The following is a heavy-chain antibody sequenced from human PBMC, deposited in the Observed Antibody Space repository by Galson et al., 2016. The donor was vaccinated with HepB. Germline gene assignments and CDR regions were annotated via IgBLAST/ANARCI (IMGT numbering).Heavy chain of an antibody. CDR1: GASVTSDSDY. J-gene: IGHJ6*03. D-gene: IGHD6-6*01. CDR2: VYYRGSP. Sequence: ETLSLTCTVSGASVTSDSDYWTWIRQPPGKGLEWIAYVYYRGSPSYNPPLKSQVTISIDTSDNKFSLKVSSVTAVDPAVYFCARGVADGLSPSLTTAARLRPTGRYYMDVWGKGTTVTVSS. V-gene: IGHV4-61*01. CDR3: ARGVADGLSPSLTTAARLRPTGRYYMDV.